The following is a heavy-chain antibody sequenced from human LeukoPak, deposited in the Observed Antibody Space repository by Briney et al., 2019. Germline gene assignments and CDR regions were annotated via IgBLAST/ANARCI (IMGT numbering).Heavy chain of an antibody. D-gene: IGHD2-2*01. CDR1: GFTFSSYA. V-gene: IGHV3-23*01. CDR2: ISGSDGST. Sequence: GGSLRLSCAASGFTFSSYAMTWVRQAPDKGLEWVSAISGSDGSTYYADSVKGRFTISRDDSQNTLHLQMNSLSAEDTAVYYCAKVETSGGANCYALDYWGQGTLVTVSS. CDR3: AKVETSGGANCYALDY. J-gene: IGHJ4*02.